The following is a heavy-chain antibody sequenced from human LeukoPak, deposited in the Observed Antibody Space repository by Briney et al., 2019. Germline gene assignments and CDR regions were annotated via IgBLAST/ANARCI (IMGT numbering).Heavy chain of an antibody. D-gene: IGHD3-16*01. CDR3: ARDFGHTGYYYMDV. J-gene: IGHJ6*03. CDR2: IYSGGST. Sequence: PGGSLRLSCAASGFTVSSNYMSWVRQAPGKGLEWVSVIYSGGSTYYADSVKGRFTISRDNSKNTLYLQMNSLRAEDTAVYYCARDFGHTGYYYMDVWGKGTTVTVSS. V-gene: IGHV3-53*01. CDR1: GFTVSSNY.